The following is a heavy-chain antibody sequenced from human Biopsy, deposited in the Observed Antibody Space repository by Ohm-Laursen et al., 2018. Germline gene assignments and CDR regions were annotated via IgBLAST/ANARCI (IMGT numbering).Heavy chain of an antibody. J-gene: IGHJ5*02. CDR1: GGTFSNYG. V-gene: IGHV1-69*06. Sequence: SSVKVSCKAPGGTFSNYGVNWVRQAPGQRPEWMGDVMPFFGTAQYAPKLQGRVSMTADKTTYTAYMELTSLTSEDTAVYFCARHYYDTSGYNWFDPWGQGTLVTVSS. D-gene: IGHD3-22*01. CDR3: ARHYYDTSGYNWFDP. CDR2: VMPFFGTA.